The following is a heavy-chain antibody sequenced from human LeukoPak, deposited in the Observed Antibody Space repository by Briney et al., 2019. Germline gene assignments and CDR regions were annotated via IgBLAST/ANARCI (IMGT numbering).Heavy chain of an antibody. D-gene: IGHD2-2*01. CDR1: GSTFSKAW. J-gene: IGHJ4*02. CDR3: STDVGIVVLPPTTDY. V-gene: IGHV3-15*01. Sequence: GGSLRLSCEASGSTFSKAWMTWVRQAPGKGLEWVGRIKGKTDGGTTAYAAPVKGRFTISRDDSKNTVYLQMNSLKTEDTAVYFCSTDVGIVVLPPTTDYWGQGTLVTVSS. CDR2: IKGKTDGGTT.